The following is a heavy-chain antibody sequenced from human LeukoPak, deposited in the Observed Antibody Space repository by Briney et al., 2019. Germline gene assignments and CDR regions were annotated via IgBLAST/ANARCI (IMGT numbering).Heavy chain of an antibody. V-gene: IGHV4-59*08. D-gene: IGHD2-21*02. CDR1: GGSISSYY. CDR2: IYYSGST. Sequence: PSETLSLTCTVSGGSISSYYWSWIRQPPGKGLEWIGYIYYSGSTNYNPSLKSRVTISVDTSKNQFSPKLSSVTAADTAVYYCARHASRAYCGGDCYPYYYYYYGMDVWGQGTTVTVSS. J-gene: IGHJ6*02. CDR3: ARHASRAYCGGDCYPYYYYYYGMDV.